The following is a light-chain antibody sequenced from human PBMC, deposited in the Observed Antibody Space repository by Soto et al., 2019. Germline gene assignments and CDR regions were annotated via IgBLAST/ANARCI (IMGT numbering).Light chain of an antibody. CDR3: SSYVGTSHYV. Sequence: QSALTQPASVSASPGQSITISCTGSDSDVGSYDLVSWYQQHPDKAPKLLIYEVTKRPSGVSNRFSGSKSDNTASLTISGLQAEDEADYYCSSYVGTSHYVFGTGTKLTVL. V-gene: IGLV2-23*02. J-gene: IGLJ1*01. CDR2: EVT. CDR1: DSDVGSYDL.